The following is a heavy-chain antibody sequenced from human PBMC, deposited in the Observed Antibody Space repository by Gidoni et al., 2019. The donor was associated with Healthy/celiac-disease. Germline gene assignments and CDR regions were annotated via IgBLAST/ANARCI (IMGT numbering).Heavy chain of an antibody. D-gene: IGHD5-18*01. CDR1: GGSISSGGYY. V-gene: IGHV4-31*03. J-gene: IGHJ4*02. CDR2: IYYSGST. Sequence: QVQLQESGPGLVKHSQTLSLTCTVSGGSISSGGYYWSWIRQHPGKGLEWIGYIYYSGSTYYNPSLKSRVTISVDTSKNQFSLKLSSVTAADTAVYYCARARIQLWLPDYWGQGTLVTVSS. CDR3: ARARIQLWLPDY.